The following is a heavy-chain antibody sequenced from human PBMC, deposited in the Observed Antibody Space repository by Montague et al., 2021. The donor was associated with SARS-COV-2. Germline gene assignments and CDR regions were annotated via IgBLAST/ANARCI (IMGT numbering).Heavy chain of an antibody. CDR2: ISSGGSTT. CDR1: GFTFSTYE. D-gene: IGHD3-10*01. V-gene: IGHV3-48*03. J-gene: IGHJ6*02. CDR3: ARDRTMIRGIFPYYSGMDL. Sequence: SLRLSCAASGFTFSTYEMNWVRQAPGKGLEWVSKISSGGSTTDHXDSVKGRFTISRDDAKNSLYLQMNSLRAEDTAVYYCARDRTMIRGIFPYYSGMDLWGQGTTATVSS.